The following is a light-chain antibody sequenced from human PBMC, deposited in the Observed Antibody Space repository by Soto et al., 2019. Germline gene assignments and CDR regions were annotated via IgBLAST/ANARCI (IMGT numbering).Light chain of an antibody. CDR3: SSYTSSSTLYV. Sequence: QSALTQPASVSGSPGQSITISCTGTRSDVGGYNYVSWYQQHPGKAPKLMIYDVSNRPSGVSNRFSGSKSGNTASLTISGLQAEDEADYYCSSYTSSSTLYVFGTGTKPTVL. CDR1: RSDVGGYNY. CDR2: DVS. J-gene: IGLJ1*01. V-gene: IGLV2-14*01.